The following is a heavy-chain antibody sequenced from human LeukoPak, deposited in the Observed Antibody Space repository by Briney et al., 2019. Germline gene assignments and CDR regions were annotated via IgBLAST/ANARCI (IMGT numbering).Heavy chain of an antibody. J-gene: IGHJ6*03. Sequence: QPGGSLRLSCVASGFTFSRYWMHWVRQAPGKGLVWVSRINSDGRITSYAASVKGRFTISRDNAKNTLYLQMNSLRAEDTAVYYCAKLKDTAMDLGYYYYMDVWGKGTTVTISS. D-gene: IGHD5-18*01. V-gene: IGHV3-74*01. CDR2: INSDGRIT. CDR1: GFTFSRYW. CDR3: AKLKDTAMDLGYYYYMDV.